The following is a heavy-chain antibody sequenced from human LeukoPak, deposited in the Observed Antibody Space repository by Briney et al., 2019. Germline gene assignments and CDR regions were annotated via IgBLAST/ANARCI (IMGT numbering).Heavy chain of an antibody. CDR2: IYYSGRT. CDR1: GGSISSYY. D-gene: IGHD3-22*01. V-gene: IGHV4-59*08. Sequence: SETLSLTCTVSGGSISSYYRSWIRQPPGKGLEWIGYIYYSGRTNYNPSLKSRVTISVDTSKNQFSLKLSSVTAADTAVYYCARRAFSSGYYYFDYWGQGTLVTVSS. CDR3: ARRAFSSGYYYFDY. J-gene: IGHJ4*02.